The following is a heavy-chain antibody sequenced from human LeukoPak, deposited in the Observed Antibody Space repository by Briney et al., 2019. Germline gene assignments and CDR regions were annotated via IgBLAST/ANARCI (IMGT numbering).Heavy chain of an antibody. CDR1: GFSFSTYD. D-gene: IGHD3-22*01. J-gene: IGHJ3*02. Sequence: GGSLRLSCAASGFSFSTYDMNWVRQAPGKGLEWVSCIDTSGRRIYYADSVKGRLTISRDNARNSLSVQMNSLRAEDTAVYYCVRGTLDYDYSGYAFDIWGLGTMVTVSS. CDR2: IDTSGRRI. CDR3: VRGTLDYDYSGYAFDI. V-gene: IGHV3-48*03.